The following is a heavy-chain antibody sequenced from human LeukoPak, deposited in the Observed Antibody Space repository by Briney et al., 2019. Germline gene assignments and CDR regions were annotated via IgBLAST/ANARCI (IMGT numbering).Heavy chain of an antibody. CDR1: GGSFSGYY. CDR3: AGRWPDYYYYYMDV. CDR2: INHSGST. Sequence: PSETLSLTCAVYGGSFSGYYWSWLRQPPGKGLEWIGEINHSGSTNYNPSLKSRVTISVDTSKNQFSLNLSSVAAADTAVYYCAGRWPDYYYYYMDVWGKGTTVTVSS. D-gene: IGHD6-13*01. J-gene: IGHJ6*03. V-gene: IGHV4-34*01.